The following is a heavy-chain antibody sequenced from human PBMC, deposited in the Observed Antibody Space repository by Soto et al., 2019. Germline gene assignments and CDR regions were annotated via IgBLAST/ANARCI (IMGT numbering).Heavy chain of an antibody. CDR3: AKDRRDTTMIVVVLPTPGGVAFDI. CDR2: ISGSGGST. J-gene: IGHJ3*02. CDR1: GFTFSSYA. V-gene: IGHV3-23*01. Sequence: PGGSLRLSCAASGFTFSSYAMSWVRQAPGKGLEWVSAISGSGGSTYYADSVKGRFTISRDNSKNTLYLQMNSLRAEDTAVYYCAKDRRDTTMIVVVLPTPGGVAFDIWGQGTMVTVSS. D-gene: IGHD3-22*01.